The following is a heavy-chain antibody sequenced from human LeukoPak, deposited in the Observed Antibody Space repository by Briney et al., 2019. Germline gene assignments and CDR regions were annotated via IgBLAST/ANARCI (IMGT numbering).Heavy chain of an antibody. D-gene: IGHD2-15*01. V-gene: IGHV3-64*01. CDR1: GFTFSSYA. J-gene: IGHJ4*02. CDR2: LSSDGGST. CDR3: ARSGYCSGGSCYVDF. Sequence: PGGSLRLSCAASGFTFSSYAMHWVRQAPGKGLEYVSALSSDGGSTYYANSVKGRFTIFRDNSKNTLYLQMGSLRDEDMAEYYCARSGYCSGGSCYVDFWGQGALVTVSS.